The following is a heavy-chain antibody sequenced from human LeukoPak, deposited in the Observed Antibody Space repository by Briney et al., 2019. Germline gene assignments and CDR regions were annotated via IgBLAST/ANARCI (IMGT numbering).Heavy chain of an antibody. CDR1: GYAFASYW. D-gene: IGHD3-3*01. Sequence: GESLKISCGVSGYAFASYWIGWVRQVPGKGLEWMGIIYPADSETKSSPSFQGQVTFSADKSINTAYLQWSSLKASDTAMYCCARFEVNYEDNRSFYYFDYWGQGTLVTVSS. V-gene: IGHV5-51*01. CDR2: IYPADSET. J-gene: IGHJ4*02. CDR3: ARFEVNYEDNRSFYYFDY.